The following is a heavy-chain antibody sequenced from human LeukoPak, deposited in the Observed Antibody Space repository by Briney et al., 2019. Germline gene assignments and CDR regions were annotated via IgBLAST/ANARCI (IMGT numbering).Heavy chain of an antibody. J-gene: IGHJ4*02. D-gene: IGHD1-26*01. Sequence: GASVKVSCKASGYTFTSYGISWVRQAPGQGLEWMGWISAYNGNTNYAQRLQGRVTMTTDTSTSTVYMEVRSLRSDDTAVYYCARSLGATVREYYFDYWGQGTLVTVSS. CDR2: ISAYNGNT. CDR1: GYTFTSYG. CDR3: ARSLGATVREYYFDY. V-gene: IGHV1-18*01.